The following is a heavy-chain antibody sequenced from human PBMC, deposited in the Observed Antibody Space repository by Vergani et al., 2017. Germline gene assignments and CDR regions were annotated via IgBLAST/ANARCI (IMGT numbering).Heavy chain of an antibody. J-gene: IGHJ6*02. CDR2: INSSSSYI. CDR1: GFTFSSYS. CDR3: ARDHPYYDVWSGASPYDYGMDV. D-gene: IGHD3-3*01. Sequence: EVQLVESGGGLVKPGGSLRLSCAASGFTFSSYSMNWVRQAPGEGLEWVSSINSSSSYIYYADSVKGRFTISSDNAKNSLYLQMNSLRAEDTAVYYCARDHPYYDVWSGASPYDYGMDVWGQGP. V-gene: IGHV3-21*01.